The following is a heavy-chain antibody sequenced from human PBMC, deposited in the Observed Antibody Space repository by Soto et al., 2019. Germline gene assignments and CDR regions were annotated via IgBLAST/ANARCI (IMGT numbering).Heavy chain of an antibody. CDR2: ISSSSSTI. CDR1: GFTFSSYS. CDR3: ARDPGYSNYEGV. V-gene: IGHV3-48*02. J-gene: IGHJ6*02. Sequence: EVQLVESGGGLVQPGGSLRLSCAASGFTFSSYSMNWVRQAPGKGLEWVSYISSSSSTIYYADSVKGRFTISRDNAKNSLYLQMHSLSDADTAVYYCARDPGYSNYEGVWGQGTTVTVSS. D-gene: IGHD4-4*01.